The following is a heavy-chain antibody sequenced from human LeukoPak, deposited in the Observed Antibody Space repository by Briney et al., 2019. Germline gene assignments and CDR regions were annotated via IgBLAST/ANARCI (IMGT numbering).Heavy chain of an antibody. CDR2: ISAKNGNT. CDR1: GYTFASYG. D-gene: IGHD3-10*01. J-gene: IGHJ4*02. Sequence: GASLKVSCKASGYTFASYGISWVRQAPGQGLEWMGWISAKNGNTNYAQKLQGRVTMTTDTSTSTAYMELRSLRSDDTAMYYCARVVTNYYGSGSYPPLYWGQGTLVTVSS. CDR3: ARVVTNYYGSGSYPPLY. V-gene: IGHV1-18*01.